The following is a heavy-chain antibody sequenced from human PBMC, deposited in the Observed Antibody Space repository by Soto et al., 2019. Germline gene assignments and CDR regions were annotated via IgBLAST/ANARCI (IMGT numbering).Heavy chain of an antibody. D-gene: IGHD5-12*01. J-gene: IGHJ4*02. CDR3: AKDAVSRDGVWLAHD. CDR1: GFTFSDYA. V-gene: IGHV3-23*01. CDR2: LYGDGNGI. Sequence: VQLLESGGGLVQPGGSLRLSCAASGFTFSDYAMIWVHQAPGKGLEWVSGLYGDGNGIHYADSVKGRFTISRDNYENSVYLQMNSLRVEDTAVYYCAKDAVSRDGVWLAHDWGQGAVVTVSS.